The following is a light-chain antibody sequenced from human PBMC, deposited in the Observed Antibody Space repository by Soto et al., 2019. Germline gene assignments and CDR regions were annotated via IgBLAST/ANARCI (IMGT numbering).Light chain of an antibody. CDR1: QSISNW. CDR2: HAS. CDR3: QQYNSYS. J-gene: IGKJ1*01. V-gene: IGKV1-5*02. Sequence: SSLTQSRATVTTSVGDRVTIICRASQSISNWLAWYQQKPGTAPKVLIYHASNLQSGVPSRFSGSGSGTEFTLTISSLQPDDFATYYCQQYNSYSFGQATKVDIK.